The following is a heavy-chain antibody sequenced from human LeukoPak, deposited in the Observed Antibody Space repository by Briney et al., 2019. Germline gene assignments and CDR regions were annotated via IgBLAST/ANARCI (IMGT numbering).Heavy chain of an antibody. V-gene: IGHV1-69*04. D-gene: IGHD3-22*01. CDR3: ALTYYYDSSGYGLGY. J-gene: IGHJ4*02. CDR2: IIPILGIA. CDR1: GGTFSSYA. Sequence: ASVKVSCKASGGTFSSYAISWVRQAPGQGLEWMGRIIPILGIANYAQKFQGRVTITADKSTSTAYMELSSLRSEDTAVYYCALTYYYDSSGYGLGYWGQGTLLAVSS.